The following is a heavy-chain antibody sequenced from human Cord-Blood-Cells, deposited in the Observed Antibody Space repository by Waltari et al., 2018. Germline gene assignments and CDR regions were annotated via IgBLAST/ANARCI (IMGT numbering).Heavy chain of an antibody. CDR1: GYTLTELS. CDR2: FDPEDSET. Sequence: QVQLVQSGAEVKKPGASVKVSCKVSGYTLTELSMHWVRQAPGKGLEWMGCFDPEDSETIYAQKFQGRVTMTEDTSTDTAYMELSSLRSEDTAVYYCATVDYGDYVARYSGFDPWGQGTLVTVSS. V-gene: IGHV1-24*01. D-gene: IGHD4-17*01. J-gene: IGHJ5*02. CDR3: ATVDYGDYVARYSGFDP.